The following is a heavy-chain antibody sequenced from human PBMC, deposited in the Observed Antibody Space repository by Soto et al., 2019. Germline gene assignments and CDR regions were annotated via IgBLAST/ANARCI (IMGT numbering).Heavy chain of an antibody. CDR1: GFTFSSYG. CDR3: AKGRATDYGDNYYFDY. V-gene: IGHV3-30*18. Sequence: QVQLVESGGGVVQPGRSLRLSWAASGFTFSSYGMHWVRQAPGKGLAWVAVISYDGSNKYYADSVKGRFTISRDNSKNTLYLQMNSLRAEDTAVYYCAKGRATDYGDNYYFDYWGQGTLVTVSS. D-gene: IGHD4-17*01. CDR2: ISYDGSNK. J-gene: IGHJ4*02.